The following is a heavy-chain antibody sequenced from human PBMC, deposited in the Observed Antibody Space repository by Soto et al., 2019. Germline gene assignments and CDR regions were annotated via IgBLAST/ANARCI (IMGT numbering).Heavy chain of an antibody. J-gene: IGHJ6*02. CDR1: GDSVSSNSAA. V-gene: IGHV6-1*01. CDR2: TYYRSKWYN. CDR3: ARDRHSSSWSNYGMDV. D-gene: IGHD6-13*01. Sequence: SETLSLTCAISGDSVSSNSAAWNWIRQSPSRGLEWLGRTYYRSKWYNDYAVSVKSRITINPDTSKNQFSLQLNSVTPEDTAVYYCARDRHSSSWSNYGMDVWGQGTTVTVSS.